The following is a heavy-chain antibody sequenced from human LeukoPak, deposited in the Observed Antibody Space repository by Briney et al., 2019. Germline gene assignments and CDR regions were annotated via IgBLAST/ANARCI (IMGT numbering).Heavy chain of an antibody. D-gene: IGHD3-22*01. CDR2: ISGDGAST. J-gene: IGHJ4*02. CDR3: AKDIHDRGYADY. Sequence: GGSLTLSCAPSGFTFDDYGMHWVRQAPGKGLEWVSLISGDGASTYYADSVKRRFTISRDNSKNSLFLQMNSLRTEDTALYYCAKDIHDRGYADYWGQGTLVTVSS. V-gene: IGHV3-43*02. CDR1: GFTFDDYG.